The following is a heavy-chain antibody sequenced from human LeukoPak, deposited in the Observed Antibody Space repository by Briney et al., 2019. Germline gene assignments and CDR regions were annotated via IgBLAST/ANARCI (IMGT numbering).Heavy chain of an antibody. CDR3: AKASLRFLEWLSENWFDP. V-gene: IGHV3-23*01. Sequence: GGSLRLSCAASGFTFSSHAMSWVRQAPGKGLEWVSAISGSGGSTYYADSVKGRFTISRDNSKNTLYLQMNSLRAEDTAVYYCAKASLRFLEWLSENWFDPWGQGTLVTVSS. CDR2: ISGSGGST. D-gene: IGHD3-3*01. CDR1: GFTFSSHA. J-gene: IGHJ5*02.